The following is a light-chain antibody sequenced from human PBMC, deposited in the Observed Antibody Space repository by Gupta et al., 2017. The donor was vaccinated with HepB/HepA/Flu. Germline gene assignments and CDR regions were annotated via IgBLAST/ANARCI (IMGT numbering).Light chain of an antibody. CDR3: QQDYTLRT. Sequence: EIVMTQSPATLSASPGERATLSCRDSQSVSSNLEWYQQKPGQAPRLLIYGASTSAIDIPTRFSGSGEEKEFILTSRRRQYEDFAVYYGQQDYTLRTFGQGTKVEIK. CDR2: GAS. CDR1: QSVSSN. J-gene: IGKJ1*01. V-gene: IGKV3-15*01.